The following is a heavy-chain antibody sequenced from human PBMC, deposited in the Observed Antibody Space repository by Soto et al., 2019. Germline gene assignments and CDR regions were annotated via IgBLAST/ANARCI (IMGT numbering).Heavy chain of an antibody. J-gene: IGHJ6*02. CDR1: GYSFTSYW. Sequence: PGESLKISCQGSGYSFTSYWIGWVRHVPGKGLEWMGIIYPDDSDTRYSPSFQGQVTMSADKSINTAYLQWSSLKASDTAMYYCARPAGYCSGGRCYSDYYGMDVWGQGTTVTVSS. CDR2: IYPDDSDT. D-gene: IGHD2-15*01. CDR3: ARPAGYCSGGRCYSDYYGMDV. V-gene: IGHV5-51*01.